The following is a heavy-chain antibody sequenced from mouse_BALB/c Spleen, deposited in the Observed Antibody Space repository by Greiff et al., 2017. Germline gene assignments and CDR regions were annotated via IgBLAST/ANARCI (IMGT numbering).Heavy chain of an antibody. CDR3: ARGYGNPWFAY. V-gene: IGHV3-2*02. CDR1: GYSITSDYA. J-gene: IGHJ3*01. Sequence: ESGPGLVKPSQSLSLTCTVTGYSITSDYAWNWIRQFPGNKLEWMGYISYSGSTSYNPSLKSRISITRDTSKNQFFLQLNSVTTEDTATYYCARGYGNPWFAYWGQGTLVTVSA. D-gene: IGHD2-1*01. CDR2: ISYSGST.